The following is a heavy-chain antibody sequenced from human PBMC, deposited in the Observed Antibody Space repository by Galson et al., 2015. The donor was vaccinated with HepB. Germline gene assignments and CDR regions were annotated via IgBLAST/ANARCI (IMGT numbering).Heavy chain of an antibody. CDR3: ARAGAFTVVTPDY. D-gene: IGHD4-23*01. V-gene: IGHV4-30-2*01. CDR2: IYHGENT. CDR1: GGSINSGSYS. Sequence: TLSLTCAVSGGSINSGSYSWNWIRQPPGKGLEWIGYIYHGENTYYSPSLKGRVTISIDRSKNQFSLKMTSVTAADTAVCYCARAGAFTVVTPDYWGQGTLVTVSS. J-gene: IGHJ4*02.